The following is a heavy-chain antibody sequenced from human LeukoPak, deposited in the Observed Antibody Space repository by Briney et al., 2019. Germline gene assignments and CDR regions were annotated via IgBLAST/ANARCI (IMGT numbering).Heavy chain of an antibody. CDR2: FIPIFGTA. D-gene: IGHD6-13*01. CDR3: ARGRIAAAGTGYYYYGMDV. Sequence: ASVKVSCKASGGTFSSYAISWVRQAPGQGLEWMGGFIPIFGTANYAQKFQGRVTITADEFTSTAYMELSSLRSEDTAVYYCARGRIAAAGTGYYYYGMDVWGQGTTVTVSS. V-gene: IGHV1-69*13. CDR1: GGTFSSYA. J-gene: IGHJ6*02.